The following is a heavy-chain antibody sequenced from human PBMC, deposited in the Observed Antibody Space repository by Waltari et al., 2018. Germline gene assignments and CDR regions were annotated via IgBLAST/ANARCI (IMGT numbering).Heavy chain of an antibody. CDR2: IYYSGST. J-gene: IGHJ6*02. CDR1: GGSISSSSYY. CDR3: AREGGGATSRYYYGMDV. Sequence: QLQLQESGPGLVKPSETLSLTCTVSGGSISSSSYYWGWIRQPPGKGLEWIGSIYYSGSTYYNPSLKSRGTISVDTSKNQFSLKLSSVTAADTAVYYCAREGGGATSRYYYGMDVWGQGTTVTVSS. D-gene: IGHD1-26*01. V-gene: IGHV4-39*07.